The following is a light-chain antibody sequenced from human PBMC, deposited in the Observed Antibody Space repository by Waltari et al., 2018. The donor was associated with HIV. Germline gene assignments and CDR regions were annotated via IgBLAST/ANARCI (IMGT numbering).Light chain of an antibody. CDR3: AVWDDSLRSVL. CDR1: SSPTGHNY. V-gene: IGLV1-44*01. J-gene: IGLJ3*02. Sequence: QSVLTQPPSASGTPGPRVNISGSGGSSPTGHNYFTWYRQFPGEAPKLLIYTNMQRPSGVPDRFSGSKSGTSASLAISGLQSEDEADFYCAVWDDSLRSVLFGGGTRLTVL. CDR2: TNM.